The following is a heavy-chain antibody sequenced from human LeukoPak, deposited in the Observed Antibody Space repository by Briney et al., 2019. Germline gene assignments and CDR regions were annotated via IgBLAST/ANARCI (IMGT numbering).Heavy chain of an antibody. CDR2: ISGSGGST. CDR1: GFIFSSYA. V-gene: IGHV3-23*01. D-gene: IGHD5-18*01. CDR3: AKDNTAMVFRDAFDI. Sequence: GGSLRLSCAASGFIFSSYAMSWVRQAPGKGLEWVSTISGSGGSTYYADSVKGRFTISRDNSKNTLYLQMNSLRAEDTAVYYCAKDNTAMVFRDAFDIWGQGTMVTVSS. J-gene: IGHJ3*02.